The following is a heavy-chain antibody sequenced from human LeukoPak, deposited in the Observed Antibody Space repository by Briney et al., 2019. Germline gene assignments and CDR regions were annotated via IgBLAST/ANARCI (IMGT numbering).Heavy chain of an antibody. Sequence: GGSLRLSCAASGFTFSNAWMSWVRQAPGKGLEWVGRIKGKTDGGTTDYAAPVKGRFTISRDESKTTLYLQMNSLKTEDTAVYYCTAKLLWFGERSGYWGQGTLVTVSS. CDR2: IKGKTDGGTT. CDR3: TAKLLWFGERSGY. V-gene: IGHV3-15*01. J-gene: IGHJ4*02. CDR1: GFTFSNAW. D-gene: IGHD3-10*01.